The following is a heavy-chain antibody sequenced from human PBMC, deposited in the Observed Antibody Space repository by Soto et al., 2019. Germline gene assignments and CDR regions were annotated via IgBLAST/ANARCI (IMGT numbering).Heavy chain of an antibody. CDR2: ISPGSRYP. CDR3: VRGGGGGLFDP. Sequence: QVQLVESGGGLVTPGGSLRLSCASSGFTFSDYYMSWIRQAPGKGLEWLSYISPGSRYPAYADSVKGRFTISRDNARRCLSLQMNSLTVDDTAIYYCVRGGGGGLFDPWGQGSMVTVSS. D-gene: IGHD2-15*01. V-gene: IGHV3-11*06. CDR1: GFTFSDYY. J-gene: IGHJ5*02.